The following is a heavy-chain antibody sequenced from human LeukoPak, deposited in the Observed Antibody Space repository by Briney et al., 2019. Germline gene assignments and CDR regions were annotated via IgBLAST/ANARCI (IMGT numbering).Heavy chain of an antibody. Sequence: GASVKVSCKASGYTFTSYDINWVRQATGQGLEWMGWMNPNSGNTGYAQKFQGRVTMTRNTSISTAYMELRSLRSDDTAVYYCARELIAVADDTDYWGQGTLVTVSS. V-gene: IGHV1-8*01. D-gene: IGHD6-19*01. CDR1: GYTFTSYD. J-gene: IGHJ4*02. CDR2: MNPNSGNT. CDR3: ARELIAVADDTDY.